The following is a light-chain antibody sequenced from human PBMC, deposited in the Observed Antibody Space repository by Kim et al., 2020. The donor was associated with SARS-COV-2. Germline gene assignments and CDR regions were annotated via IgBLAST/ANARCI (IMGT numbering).Light chain of an antibody. V-gene: IGLV1-47*01. Sequence: GQRVTISCSGSSSNIGSDYAYWYQQLPGTAPKVLIYRSNQWPSGVPDRFSGSKSDTSASLAISGLRSEDEGDYYCASWDDSLSGLVFGGGTQLTVL. J-gene: IGLJ2*01. CDR3: ASWDDSLSGLV. CDR2: RSN. CDR1: SSNIGSDY.